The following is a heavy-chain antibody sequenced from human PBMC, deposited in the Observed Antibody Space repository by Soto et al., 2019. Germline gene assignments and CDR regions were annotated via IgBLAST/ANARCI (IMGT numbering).Heavy chain of an antibody. D-gene: IGHD6-13*01. Sequence: GGSLRLSCSASGFTFSSYAMHWVRQAPGKGLEYVSAISSKGGSTYYADSVKGRFTISRDNSKNTLYLQMSSLRAEDTAVYYCVKGAAARDYYYYYMDVWGKGTTVTVSS. CDR2: ISSKGGST. CDR3: VKGAAARDYYYYYMDV. CDR1: GFTFSSYA. V-gene: IGHV3-64D*09. J-gene: IGHJ6*03.